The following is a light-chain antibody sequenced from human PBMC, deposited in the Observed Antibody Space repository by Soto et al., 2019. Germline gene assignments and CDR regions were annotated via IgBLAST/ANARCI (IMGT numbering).Light chain of an antibody. CDR2: GAS. CDR3: QQYYSPPMT. CDR1: QSVSSSY. V-gene: IGKV3-20*01. J-gene: IGKJ5*01. Sequence: EIVLTQSPGTLSLSPGERATLSCRASQSVSSSYLAWYQQKPGQAPRLLIYGASSRATGIPDRFSGSGSGTDFTLTISRLEPEDVAVYYCQQYYSPPMTFGQGTRLEIE.